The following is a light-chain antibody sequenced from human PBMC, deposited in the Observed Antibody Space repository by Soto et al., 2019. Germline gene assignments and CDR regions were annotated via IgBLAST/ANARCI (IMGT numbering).Light chain of an antibody. Sequence: QSVLTQPPSVSGSPGQSVTISCTGTSSDVGSYNRVSWYQQPPGTAPKLMIYDVSNRPSAVPDRFSGSKSGNTASLTISGLQPEDEADYYCSSFTSSSTYVFGNGTKVTVL. CDR1: SSDVGSYNR. CDR3: SSFTSSSTYV. V-gene: IGLV2-18*02. J-gene: IGLJ1*01. CDR2: DVS.